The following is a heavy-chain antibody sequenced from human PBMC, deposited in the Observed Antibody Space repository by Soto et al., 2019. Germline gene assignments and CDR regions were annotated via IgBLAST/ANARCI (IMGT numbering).Heavy chain of an antibody. CDR3: ARVEVADRAVYFDY. CDR2: IIPILGIA. Sequence: SVKVSCKASGGTFSSYTITWVRQAPGQGLEWMGRIIPILGIANYAQKFQGRVTITADKSTSTAYMELSSLRSEDTAVYYCARVEVADRAVYFDYLGQGTLVTVSS. V-gene: IGHV1-69*02. J-gene: IGHJ4*02. D-gene: IGHD6-6*01. CDR1: GGTFSSYT.